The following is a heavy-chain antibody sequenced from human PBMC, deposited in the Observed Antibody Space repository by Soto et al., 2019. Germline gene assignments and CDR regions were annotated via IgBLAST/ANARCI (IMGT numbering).Heavy chain of an antibody. D-gene: IGHD1-1*01. CDR2: LNAVDGS. Sequence: DVQLVESGGGLIQPGESLRLSCAAFGLTISGKKYVAWVRQAPGKGLEWVSALNAVDGSFYADSVKGRFTTSSDSSKTTVYLQMNDLRPDDTAVYYCATWHEREHAYDGWGQGTTVTVAS. V-gene: IGHV3-53*01. CDR1: GLTISGKKY. CDR3: ATWHEREHAYDG. J-gene: IGHJ3*01.